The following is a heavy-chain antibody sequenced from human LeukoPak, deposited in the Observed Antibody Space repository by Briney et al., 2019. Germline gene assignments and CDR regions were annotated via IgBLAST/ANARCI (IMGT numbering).Heavy chain of an antibody. CDR3: ARDLHYYVAMDV. Sequence: GGSLRLSCAASGLTFYSYGMSWVRQAPGKGLEWVSGISGSGDTTYYADSVKGRFTISRDNSKNTLYLQMNSLRAEDTAIYYCARDLHYYVAMDVWGQGTTVTVSS. J-gene: IGHJ6*02. CDR2: ISGSGDTT. V-gene: IGHV3-23*01. D-gene: IGHD3-10*02. CDR1: GLTFYSYG.